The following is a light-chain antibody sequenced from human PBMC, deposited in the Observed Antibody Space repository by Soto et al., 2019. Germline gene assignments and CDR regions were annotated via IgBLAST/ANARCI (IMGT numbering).Light chain of an antibody. CDR1: SSDVGSYYL. CDR3: CSYAGSSTPYV. Sequence: QSALTQPASVSGSPGQSITISSSGTSSDVGSYYLVSWYQQHPGKAPKLMIYEGSKRPSGVSNRFSGSKSGNMASLTISGLQAEDEADYYCCSYAGSSTPYVFGTGTKLTVL. CDR2: EGS. J-gene: IGLJ1*01. V-gene: IGLV2-23*01.